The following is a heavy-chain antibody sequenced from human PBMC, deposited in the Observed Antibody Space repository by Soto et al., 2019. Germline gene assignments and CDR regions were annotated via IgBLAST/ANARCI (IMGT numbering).Heavy chain of an antibody. V-gene: IGHV3-30-3*01. CDR2: ISYDGSNK. CDR3: ARDIVVLYGMDV. J-gene: IGHJ6*02. D-gene: IGHD2-15*01. CDR1: GFTFSSYA. Sequence: QVQLVESGGGVVQPGRSLRLSCAASGFTFSSYAMHWVRQAPGKGLEWVAVISYDGSNKYYADSVKGRFTISRYNSKNTMYLQMNSMRAEDTAVYYCARDIVVLYGMDVWGQGTTVTVSS.